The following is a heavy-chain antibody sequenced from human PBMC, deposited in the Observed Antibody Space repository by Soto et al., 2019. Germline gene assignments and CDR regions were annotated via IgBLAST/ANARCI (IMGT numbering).Heavy chain of an antibody. J-gene: IGHJ2*01. CDR1: GGTFSSYA. V-gene: IGHV1-69*05. CDR2: IIPIFGTT. Sequence: GASVKVSCKASGGTFSSYAISWVRQAPGQGLEWMGGIIPIFGTTNYAQKLQGRVTMTTDTSTSTAYMELRSLRSDDTAVYYCARIVLGSWYFDLWGRGTLVTVSS. CDR3: ARIVLGSWYFDL. D-gene: IGHD2-8*02.